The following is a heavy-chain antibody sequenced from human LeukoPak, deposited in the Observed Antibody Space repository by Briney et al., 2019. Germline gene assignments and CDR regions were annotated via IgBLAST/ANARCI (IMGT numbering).Heavy chain of an antibody. Sequence: GGSLRLSCAASGFTFSSYAMSWVRRAPGKGLEWVSAISGSGGSTYYADSVKGRFTISRDNSKNTLYLQMSSLRAEDTAVYYCAKAASSSRYYFDYWGQGTLVTVSS. V-gene: IGHV3-23*01. CDR3: AKAASSSRYYFDY. J-gene: IGHJ4*02. CDR2: ISGSGGST. D-gene: IGHD6-13*01. CDR1: GFTFSSYA.